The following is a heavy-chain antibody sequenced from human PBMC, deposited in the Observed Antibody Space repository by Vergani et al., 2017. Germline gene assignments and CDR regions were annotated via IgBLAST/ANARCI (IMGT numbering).Heavy chain of an antibody. CDR3: ARSRPYCTSGSCPAI. CDR2: IHTGGST. D-gene: IGHD2-15*01. CDR1: GESLRSGSHY. V-gene: IGHV4-61*02. J-gene: IGHJ4*02. Sequence: QVKLQESGPGLLKPSQTLSLTCTVSGESLRSGSHYWSWIRQPAGKGPEWIGHIHTGGSTDLNPSFKSRVSISVDTSKSQFSLKLNSVTVADTAVYYCARSRPYCTSGSCPAIWGQGTLVTVSS.